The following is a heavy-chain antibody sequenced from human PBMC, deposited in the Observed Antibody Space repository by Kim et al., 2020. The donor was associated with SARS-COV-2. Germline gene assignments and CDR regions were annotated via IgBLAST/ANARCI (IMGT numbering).Heavy chain of an antibody. J-gene: IGHJ4*02. V-gene: IGHV4-34*01. D-gene: IGHD3-9*01. CDR3: ARGDILTGYYLDY. Sequence: YNPSLKSRVTISVDTSKNQFSLKLSSVTAADTAVYYCARGDILTGYYLDYWGQGTLVTVSS.